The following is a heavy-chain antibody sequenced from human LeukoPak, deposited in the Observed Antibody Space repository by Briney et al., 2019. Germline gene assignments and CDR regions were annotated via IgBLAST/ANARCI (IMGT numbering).Heavy chain of an antibody. CDR2: IYSGGST. D-gene: IGHD3-10*01. CDR3: AREEYNSGSFLDY. Sequence: GGSLRLSCAASGFTFSSYAMSWVRQAPGKGLEWVSVIYSGGSTYYADSVEGRFTISRDNSKNTLYLQMNSLRAEDTAVYYCAREEYNSGSFLDYWGQGSLVTVSS. V-gene: IGHV3-53*01. J-gene: IGHJ4*02. CDR1: GFTFSSYA.